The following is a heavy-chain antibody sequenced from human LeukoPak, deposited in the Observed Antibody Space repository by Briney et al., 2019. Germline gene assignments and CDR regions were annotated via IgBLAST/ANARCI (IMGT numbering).Heavy chain of an antibody. CDR2: ISYDGSNK. V-gene: IGHV3-30-3*01. CDR1: GFTFSSYA. Sequence: GRSLRLSCAASGFTFSSYAMHWVRQAPGKGLEWVAVISYDGSNKYYADSVKGRFTISRDNAKNSLYLQMNSLRAEDTAVYYCARDNENDFDYWGQGTLVTVSS. D-gene: IGHD1-1*01. J-gene: IGHJ4*02. CDR3: ARDNENDFDY.